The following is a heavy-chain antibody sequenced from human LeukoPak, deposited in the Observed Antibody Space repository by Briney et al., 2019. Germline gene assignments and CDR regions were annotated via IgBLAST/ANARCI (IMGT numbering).Heavy chain of an antibody. D-gene: IGHD3-10*01. V-gene: IGHV1-2*02. CDR3: AREGGEGSYYWFDP. CDR1: GYTFTGYY. J-gene: IGHJ5*02. CDR2: INPNSGDT. Sequence: ASVKVSCKASGYTFTGYYMHWVRQAPGQGLEWMGWINPNSGDTNYAQKFQGRVTMTGDTSTSTAYMELTSLRSDDTAVYYCAREGGEGSYYWFDPWGQGTLVTVSS.